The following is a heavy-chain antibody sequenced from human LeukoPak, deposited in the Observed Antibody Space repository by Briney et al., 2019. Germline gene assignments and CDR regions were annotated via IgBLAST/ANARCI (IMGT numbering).Heavy chain of an antibody. J-gene: IGHJ4*02. CDR2: IRYDGSNK. V-gene: IGHV3-30*02. Sequence: GGSLRLSCAASGFTFSSYGMHWVRQAPGKGLEWVAFIRYDGSNKYYADSVKGRFTISRDNSKNTLYLQMNSLRAEDTAVYYCAKEDGGYCSSTSSYASSYCGQGTLVTVSS. CDR1: GFTFSSYG. D-gene: IGHD2-2*01. CDR3: AKEDGGYCSSTSSYASSY.